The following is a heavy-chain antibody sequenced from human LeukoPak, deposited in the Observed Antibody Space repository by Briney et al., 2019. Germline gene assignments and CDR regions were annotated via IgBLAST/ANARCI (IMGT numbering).Heavy chain of an antibody. V-gene: IGHV4-4*07. Sequence: SETLSLTCTVSGGSISSYYWSWIRQPAGKGLGWIGRIYTSGSTNYNPSLKSRVTMSVDTSKNQFSLKLSSVTAADTAVYYCARDIVVVPAARHYYYYMDVWGKGTTVTVSS. J-gene: IGHJ6*03. CDR1: GGSISSYY. CDR3: ARDIVVVPAARHYYYYMDV. D-gene: IGHD2-2*01. CDR2: IYTSGST.